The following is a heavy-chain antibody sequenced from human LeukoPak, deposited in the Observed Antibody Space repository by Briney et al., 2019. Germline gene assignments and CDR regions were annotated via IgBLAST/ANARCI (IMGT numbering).Heavy chain of an antibody. CDR2: ISGSGSTT. J-gene: IGHJ3*02. D-gene: IGHD3-10*01. V-gene: IGHV3-23*01. CDR1: GLTFNSYA. CDR3: AKGEGGSGSYINAFDI. Sequence: HPGGSLRLSCAASGLTFNSYAMSWVRQAPRKGLEWVSAISGSGSTTYYADSVKGRFTMSRDNSKNTLYLHMNRLRGEDTAVYYCAKGEGGSGSYINAFDIWGQGTMVTVSS.